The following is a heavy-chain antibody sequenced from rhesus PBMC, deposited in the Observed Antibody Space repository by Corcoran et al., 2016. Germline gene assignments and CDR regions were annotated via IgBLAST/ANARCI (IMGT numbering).Heavy chain of an antibody. V-gene: IGHV4-106*01. D-gene: IGHD4-23*01. J-gene: IGHJ4*01. CDR3: ARPRDTLTTGFDY. CDR1: GGSISDDYY. CDR2: IYGRGVST. Sequence: QVQLQESGPGLVKPSETLSLTCAASGGSISDDYYWSWIRQPPGKGLERIGYIYGRGVSTHVNPSLNNRVTFSIDSSKNQFFLKLSSVTAADTAVYYCARPRDTLTTGFDYWGQGVLVTVSS.